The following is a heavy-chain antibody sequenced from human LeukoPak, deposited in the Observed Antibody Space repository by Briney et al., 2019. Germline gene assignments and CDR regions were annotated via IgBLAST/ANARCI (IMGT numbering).Heavy chain of an antibody. J-gene: IGHJ4*02. Sequence: PGGSLRLSCAASGFTFSSYWMSWVRQAPGKGLELVANIKQDGSAQYYVDSVKGRFTISRDNAKNSLYLQMNSLRAEDTAVYCCATYSYYDFWSGYYTCTGPQGRAFDYWGQGTLVTVSS. CDR3: ATYSYYDFWSGYYTCTGPQGRAFDY. CDR1: GFTFSSYW. D-gene: IGHD3-3*01. CDR2: IKQDGSAQ. V-gene: IGHV3-7*01.